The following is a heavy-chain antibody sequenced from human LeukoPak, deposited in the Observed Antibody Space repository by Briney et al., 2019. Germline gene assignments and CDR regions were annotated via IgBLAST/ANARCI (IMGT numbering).Heavy chain of an antibody. V-gene: IGHV4-59*11. Sequence: SETLSLTCTVSGGSISGQYWGWIRQPPGKGLEWIGFVSYSGSTNYNPSLNGRVTISLDTSKNQFSLRLNSVTAADTAVYYCARGGASSRYFDYWGQGTLVTVSS. J-gene: IGHJ4*02. CDR2: VSYSGST. D-gene: IGHD1-26*01. CDR1: GGSISGQY. CDR3: ARGGASSRYFDY.